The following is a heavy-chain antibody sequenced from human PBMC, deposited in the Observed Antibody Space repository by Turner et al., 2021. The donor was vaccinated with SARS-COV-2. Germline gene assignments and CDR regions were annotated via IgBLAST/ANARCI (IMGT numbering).Heavy chain of an antibody. V-gene: IGHV1-18*01. Sequence: QVQLVQSGAEVKKPGASVKLSCKASGYTFTSYGISWVRQAPGQGLEWMGWISAYNGNTIYAQKLQGRVTMTTETSTSTAYMELRSLRSDDTAVYYCARVGHGMATHNLFFDYWGQGTLVTVSS. CDR2: ISAYNGNT. D-gene: IGHD5-12*01. CDR1: GYTFTSYG. J-gene: IGHJ4*02. CDR3: ARVGHGMATHNLFFDY.